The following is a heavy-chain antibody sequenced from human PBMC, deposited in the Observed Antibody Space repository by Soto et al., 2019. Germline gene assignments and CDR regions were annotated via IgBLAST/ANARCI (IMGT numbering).Heavy chain of an antibody. V-gene: IGHV3-33*01. CDR3: ARDPNVGVVVPAAIGWFEP. CDR2: IWYDGSNK. J-gene: IGHJ5*02. CDR1: GFTFSSYG. D-gene: IGHD2-2*01. Sequence: QVQLVESGGGVVQPGRSLRLSCAASGFTFSSYGMHWVRQAPGKGLEWVAVIWYDGSNKYYADSVKGRFTISRDNSKNTLYLQMNSLRAEDTAVYYCARDPNVGVVVPAAIGWFEPWGQGTLVTVSS.